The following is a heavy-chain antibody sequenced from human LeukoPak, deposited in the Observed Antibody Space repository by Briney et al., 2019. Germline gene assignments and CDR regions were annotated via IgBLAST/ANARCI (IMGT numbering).Heavy chain of an antibody. D-gene: IGHD3-10*01. CDR2: IIPILGIA. V-gene: IGHV1-69*04. CDR1: GGTFSSYA. J-gene: IGHJ4*02. Sequence: GASVKVSCKASGGTFSSYAISWVRQAPGQGLEWMGRIIPILGIANYAQKFQGRVTITADKSTSTAYMELSSLRSEDTAVYYCAREVYYYGSGRGGFDYWGQGTLVTVSS. CDR3: AREVYYYGSGRGGFDY.